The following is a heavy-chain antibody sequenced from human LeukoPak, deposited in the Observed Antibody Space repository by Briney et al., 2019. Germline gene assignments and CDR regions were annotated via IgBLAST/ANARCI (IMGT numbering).Heavy chain of an antibody. V-gene: IGHV3-53*01. CDR1: GFTVSSNY. CDR3: ARDTAVDSSGPYRFFDY. D-gene: IGHD6-19*01. CDR2: IYSGGST. J-gene: IGHJ4*02. Sequence: GGSLRLSCAASGFTVSSNYMSWVRQAPGKGLEWVSVIYSGGSTYYADSGKGRFTISRDNSKNTLYRQITSLRAEDTAVYYCARDTAVDSSGPYRFFDYWGQGTLVTVSS.